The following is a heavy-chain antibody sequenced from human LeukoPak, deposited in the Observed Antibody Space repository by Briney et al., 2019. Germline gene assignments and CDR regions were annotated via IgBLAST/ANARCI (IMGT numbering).Heavy chain of an antibody. V-gene: IGHV3-74*01. CDR3: AKDQYSSSWYSDY. J-gene: IGHJ4*02. CDR1: GFTFSSYW. D-gene: IGHD6-13*01. CDR2: INSDGSST. Sequence: GGSLRLSCAASGFTFSSYWMHWVRQAPGKGLVWVSRINSDGSSTSYADSVKGRFTISRDNSKNTLYLQMNSLRAEDTAVYYCAKDQYSSSWYSDYWGQGTLVTVSS.